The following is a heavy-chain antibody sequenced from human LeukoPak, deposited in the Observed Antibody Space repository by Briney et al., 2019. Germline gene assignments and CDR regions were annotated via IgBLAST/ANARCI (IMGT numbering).Heavy chain of an antibody. CDR1: GFTSSRHA. D-gene: IGHD7-27*01. CDR2: ISGSGGST. CDR3: TRGVSVLTGDLQEDY. V-gene: IGHV3-23*01. Sequence: PGGSLRLSCEASGFTSSRHAMSWVRQAPGKGLEWVSVISGSGGSTYYADSVKGRFTISRDISKNTVYLQMNSLRAEDTALYYCTRGVSVLTGDLQEDYWGQGTLVTVSS. J-gene: IGHJ4*02.